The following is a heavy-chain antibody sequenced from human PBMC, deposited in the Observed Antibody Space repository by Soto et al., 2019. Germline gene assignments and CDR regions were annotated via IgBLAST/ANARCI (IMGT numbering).Heavy chain of an antibody. V-gene: IGHV3-30*18. Sequence: QVQLVESGGGVVQPGRSLRLSCAASGFTFSSYGMHWVRQAPGKGLEWVAVISYDGSNKFYADSVKGRFTISRDNSXXTXYLQMNSLRAEDTAVYYCAKDGLWFGEFADYYGMDVWGQGTTVTVSS. D-gene: IGHD3-10*01. CDR2: ISYDGSNK. J-gene: IGHJ6*02. CDR1: GFTFSSYG. CDR3: AKDGLWFGEFADYYGMDV.